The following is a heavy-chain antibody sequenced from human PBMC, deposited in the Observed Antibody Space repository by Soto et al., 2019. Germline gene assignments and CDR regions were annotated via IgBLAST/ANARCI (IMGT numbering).Heavy chain of an antibody. V-gene: IGHV4-34*01. J-gene: IGHJ4*02. CDR2: LSHSGST. CDR1: GGSFSTYY. Sequence: QVQLQQWGAGLLKPSETLSLTCAVYGGSFSTYYLSWIRQPPGKGLEWIGELSHSGSTNYNPSLKSLLTVSVDTYTNQFSLNLSSVTAADTAVYYCARGMGYYDTTGFLYWGQGTLVTVSS. CDR3: ARGMGYYDTTGFLY. D-gene: IGHD3-22*01.